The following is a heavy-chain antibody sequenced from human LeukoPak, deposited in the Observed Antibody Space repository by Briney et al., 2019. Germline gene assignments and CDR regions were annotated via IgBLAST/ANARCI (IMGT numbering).Heavy chain of an antibody. Sequence: SETLSLTCAVYGGSFSGYYWSWIRQAPGKGLEWIRSIYYSGSTYYNPSLKSRVTISVDTSKNQFSLKLSSVTAADTAVYYCARRLYNWNDRWFDPWGQGTLVTVSS. CDR1: GGSFSGYY. J-gene: IGHJ5*02. CDR2: IYYSGST. CDR3: ARRLYNWNDRWFDP. D-gene: IGHD1-20*01. V-gene: IGHV4-34*01.